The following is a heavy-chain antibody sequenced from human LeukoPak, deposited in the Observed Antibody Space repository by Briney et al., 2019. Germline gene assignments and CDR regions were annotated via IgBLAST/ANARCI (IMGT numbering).Heavy chain of an antibody. CDR1: GFTFSSYS. J-gene: IGHJ4*02. Sequence: PGGSLRLSCAASGFTFSSYSMNWVRQAPGKGLEWVSYISSSSSNKYYADSVKGRFTITRDNAKNSLYLQMNSLRAEDTAVYYCAREENTDGGFDYWGQGTLVTVSS. CDR3: AREENTDGGFDY. CDR2: ISSSSSNK. D-gene: IGHD4-23*01. V-gene: IGHV3-48*01.